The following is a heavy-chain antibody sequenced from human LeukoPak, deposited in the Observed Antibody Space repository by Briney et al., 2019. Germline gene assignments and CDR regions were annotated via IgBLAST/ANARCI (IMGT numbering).Heavy chain of an antibody. CDR2: ISGSGGST. CDR3: AKPTGVVRDDY. Sequence: GGSLRLSCAASGFTFSNAWMSWVRQAPGKGLEWVSAISGSGGSTYYADSVKGRFTISRDNSKNTLYLQMNSLRAEDTAVYYCAKPTGVVRDDYWGQGTLVTVSS. D-gene: IGHD3-10*01. J-gene: IGHJ4*02. V-gene: IGHV3-23*01. CDR1: GFTFSNAW.